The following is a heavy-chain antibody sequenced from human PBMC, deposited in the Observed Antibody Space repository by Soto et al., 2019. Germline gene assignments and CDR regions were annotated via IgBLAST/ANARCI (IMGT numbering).Heavy chain of an antibody. CDR2: INHCGST. CDR3: ARGRYSSGWARYDY. D-gene: IGHD6-19*01. CDR1: GGSFSGYY. Sequence: QVQLQQWGAGLLKPSETLSLTCAVYGGSFSGYYWCWIRQPPGKGLEWIGEINHCGSTSYNPSLKRRVTISVETSKNQVSVKLSSVTAADTAVYYCARGRYSSGWARYDYWGQGTLVTVSS. J-gene: IGHJ4*02. V-gene: IGHV4-34*01.